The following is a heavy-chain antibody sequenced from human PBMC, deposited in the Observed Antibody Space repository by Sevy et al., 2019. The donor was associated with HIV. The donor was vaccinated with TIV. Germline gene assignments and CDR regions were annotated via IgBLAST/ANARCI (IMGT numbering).Heavy chain of an antibody. Sequence: GGSLRLSCAASGFIFSDYGMHWVRQAPGKGLEWVAVVWYDGSYKYYTDSVKGRFTISRDNSNNMVFLQMNSLRAEDTAVYYCARDKLLPVMVSMVRRALSYYFDYWGHGTLVTVSS. V-gene: IGHV3-33*01. CDR2: VWYDGSYK. D-gene: IGHD3-10*01. CDR3: ARDKLLPVMVSMVRRALSYYFDY. CDR1: GFIFSDYG. J-gene: IGHJ4*01.